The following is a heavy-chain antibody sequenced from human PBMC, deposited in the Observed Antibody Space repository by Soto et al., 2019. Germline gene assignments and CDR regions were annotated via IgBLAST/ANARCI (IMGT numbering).Heavy chain of an antibody. CDR2: IYWDGDK. CDR3: VHSRCGGDFLLSYSYHYYHGMDV. J-gene: IGHJ6*02. D-gene: IGHD2-21*02. CDR1: GFSLNTGGLG. Sequence: QITLKESGPTLVKPTQTLTLTCSFSGFSLNTGGLGVGWIRQPPGKALEWLALIYWDGDKRYSPSLQSRLSITKDTSNNLVVLTMPNMDPVDTATYYCVHSRCGGDFLLSYSYHYYHGMDVWGQRLTVTVS. V-gene: IGHV2-5*02.